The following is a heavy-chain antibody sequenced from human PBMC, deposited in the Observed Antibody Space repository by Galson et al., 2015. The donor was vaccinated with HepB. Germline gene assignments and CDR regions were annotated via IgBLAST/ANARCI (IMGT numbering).Heavy chain of an antibody. D-gene: IGHD4-17*01. V-gene: IGHV3-15*01. CDR3: TTGEPYGDYSLI. CDR1: GFTFSNAW. J-gene: IGHJ4*02. Sequence: SLRLSCAASGFTFSNAWMSWVRQAPGKGLEWVGRIKSKTDGGTTDYAAPVKGRFTISRDDSKNTLYLQMNSLKTEDTAVYYGTTGEPYGDYSLIWGQGTLVTVSS. CDR2: IKSKTDGGTT.